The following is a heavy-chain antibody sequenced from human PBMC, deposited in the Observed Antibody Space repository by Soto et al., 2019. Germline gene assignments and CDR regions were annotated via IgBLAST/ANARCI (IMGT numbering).Heavy chain of an antibody. V-gene: IGHV4-31*03. Sequence: PSETLSLTCTVSGGSISSGGYYWSWFARHPGKGLEWIGYIYYSGSTYYNPSLKSRVTISVDTSKNQFSLKLSSVTAADTAVYYCARLTTVTTYYFDYWGQGTLVTVSS. CDR2: IYYSGST. CDR1: GGSISSGGYY. CDR3: ARLTTVTTYYFDY. J-gene: IGHJ4*02. D-gene: IGHD4-17*01.